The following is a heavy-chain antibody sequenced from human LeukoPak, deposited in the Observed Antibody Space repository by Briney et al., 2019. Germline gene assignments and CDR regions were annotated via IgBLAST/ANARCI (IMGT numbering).Heavy chain of an antibody. CDR1: GGSISSYY. J-gene: IGHJ4*02. CDR2: IYYSGST. V-gene: IGHV4-59*12. CDR3: ARALTYYDFWGVYYTGGAFDY. D-gene: IGHD3-3*01. Sequence: KPSETLSLTCTVSGGSISSYYWSWIRQPPGKGLEWIGYIYYSGSTNYNPSLKSRVTIPVDTSKNQFSLKLSSVTAADTAVYYCARALTYYDFWGVYYTGGAFDYWGQGTLVTVSS.